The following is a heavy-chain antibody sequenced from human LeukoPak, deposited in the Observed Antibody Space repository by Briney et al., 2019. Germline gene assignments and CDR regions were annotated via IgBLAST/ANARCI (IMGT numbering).Heavy chain of an antibody. V-gene: IGHV3-21*01. CDR3: ARDLSSGDY. CDR1: GFTFSSYA. J-gene: IGHJ4*02. D-gene: IGHD3-22*01. CDR2: ISTTPSFT. Sequence: GGSLRLSCAASGFTFSSYAVNWVRQAPGKGLEWVSSISTTPSFTYYADSVKGRFTISRDNAKNSLFLQMNSLRVEDTAVYYCARDLSSGDYWGQGTLVTVSS.